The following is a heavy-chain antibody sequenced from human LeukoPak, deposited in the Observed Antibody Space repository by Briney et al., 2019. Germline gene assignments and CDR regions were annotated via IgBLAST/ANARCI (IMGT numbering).Heavy chain of an antibody. V-gene: IGHV4-4*07. CDR3: ARGIYYYGPGSYSAYYFDY. J-gene: IGHJ4*02. Sequence: SETLSLTCTVSGGSISSYYWSWIRQPAGKGLEWVGRIYTSGSTNYNPSLKSRVTMSVATSKNQFSLKLSSVTAADTAVYYCARGIYYYGPGSYSAYYFDYWGQGTLVTVSS. CDR2: IYTSGST. CDR1: GGSISSYY. D-gene: IGHD3-10*01.